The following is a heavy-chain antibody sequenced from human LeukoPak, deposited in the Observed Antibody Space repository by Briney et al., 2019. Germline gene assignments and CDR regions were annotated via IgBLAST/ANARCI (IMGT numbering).Heavy chain of an antibody. CDR2: ISSSSSTI. Sequence: GGSLRLSCAASGFTFSSYSMNWVRQAPGKGLEWVSYISSSSSTIYYADSVEGRFTISRDNAKNSLYLQMNSLRAEDTAVYYCASRTCSSTSCYFDYWGQGTLVTVSS. CDR1: GFTFSSYS. J-gene: IGHJ4*02. D-gene: IGHD2-2*01. V-gene: IGHV3-48*01. CDR3: ASRTCSSTSCYFDY.